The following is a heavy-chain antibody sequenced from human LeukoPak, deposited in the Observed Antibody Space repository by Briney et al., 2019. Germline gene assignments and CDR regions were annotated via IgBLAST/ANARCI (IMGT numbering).Heavy chain of an antibody. CDR1: GGSINSGHW. D-gene: IGHD6-19*01. CDR3: ASKLIAVAGYFDY. V-gene: IGHV4-4*02. Sequence: PSETLSLTCAVSGGSINSGHWWSWVRQPPGKGLEWIGEIYHSGSINYNPSLKSRVTISVDKSKNQFSLNLSSVTAADTAVYYCASKLIAVAGYFDYWGQGTLVTVSS. CDR2: IYHSGSI. J-gene: IGHJ4*02.